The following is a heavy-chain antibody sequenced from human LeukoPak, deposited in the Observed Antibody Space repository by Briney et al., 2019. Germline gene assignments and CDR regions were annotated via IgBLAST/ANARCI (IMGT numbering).Heavy chain of an antibody. D-gene: IGHD4-17*01. CDR3: ARGLVDESGETRAHFDY. V-gene: IGHV4-34*01. J-gene: IGHJ4*02. Sequence: PSETLSLTCAVYGGSFSGYYWSWIRQPPGKGLEWIGEINHSGSTNYNPSLKSRVTISVDTSKNQFSLKLSSVTAADTAVYYCARGLVDESGETRAHFDYWGQGTLVTVPS. CDR1: GGSFSGYY. CDR2: INHSGST.